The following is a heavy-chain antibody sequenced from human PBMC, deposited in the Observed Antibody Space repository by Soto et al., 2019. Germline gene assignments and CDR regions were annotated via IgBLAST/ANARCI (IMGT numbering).Heavy chain of an antibody. V-gene: IGHV2-26*01. CDR2: IFSNDEK. CDR3: ARIRRYFDWLLRPTDIDY. CDR1: GFSLSNARMG. J-gene: IGHJ4*02. D-gene: IGHD3-9*01. Sequence: QVTLKESGPVLVKPTETLTLTCTVSGFSLSNARMGVSWIRQPPGKALEWLAHIFSNDEKSYSTSLKSRLTISKDXXKXQXXLTMTNMDPVDTATYYCARIRRYFDWLLRPTDIDYWGQGTLVTVSS.